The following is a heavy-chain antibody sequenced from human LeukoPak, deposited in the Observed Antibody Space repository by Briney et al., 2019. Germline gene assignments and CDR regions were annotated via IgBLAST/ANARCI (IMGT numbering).Heavy chain of an antibody. D-gene: IGHD6-13*01. CDR1: GYSISSGYC. CDR2: IFHTGST. J-gene: IGHJ4*02. V-gene: IGHV4-38-2*02. Sequence: PSETLSLTCTVSGYSISSGYCWAWIRQPPWKGLEWRGSIFHTGSTYHNPSLKSRDTISVDTSKNQFSLKPNSVTAADTAVYYCARDNSSSSEAYWGQRALVTPAS. CDR3: ARDNSSSSEAY.